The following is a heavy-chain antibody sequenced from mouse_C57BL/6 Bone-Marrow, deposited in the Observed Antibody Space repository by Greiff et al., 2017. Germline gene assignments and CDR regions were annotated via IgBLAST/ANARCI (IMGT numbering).Heavy chain of an antibody. D-gene: IGHD1-1*01. CDR3: TRERGSGRIPYNIYS. Sequence: EVMLVESGEGLVKPGGSLKLSCAASGFTFSSYAMSWVRQTPEKRLEWVAYISSGGDYIYYADTVKGRFTISRDNARNTLYLQMSSLKSEDTAMYYSTRERGSGRIPYNIYSWGQGTTLTVSP. J-gene: IGHJ2*01. CDR1: GFTFSSYA. CDR2: ISSGGDYI. V-gene: IGHV5-9-1*02.